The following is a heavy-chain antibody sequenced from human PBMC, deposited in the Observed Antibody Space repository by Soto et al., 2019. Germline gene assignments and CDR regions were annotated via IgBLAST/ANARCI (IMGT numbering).Heavy chain of an antibody. CDR3: ARGTVVPAARGPYYFDY. D-gene: IGHD2-2*01. Sequence: SETLSLTCAVYGGSFSGYYWSWIRQPPGKGLEWIGEINHSGSTNYNPSLKSRVTISVDTSKNQFSLKLSSVTAADTAVYYCARGTVVPAARGPYYFDYWGQGTLVTVSA. CDR1: GGSFSGYY. J-gene: IGHJ4*02. CDR2: INHSGST. V-gene: IGHV4-34*01.